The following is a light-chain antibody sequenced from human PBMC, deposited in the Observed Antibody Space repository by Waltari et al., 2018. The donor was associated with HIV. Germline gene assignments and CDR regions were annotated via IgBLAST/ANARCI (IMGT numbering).Light chain of an antibody. CDR2: RDN. CDR1: DSNIGRNY. V-gene: IGLV1-47*01. J-gene: IGLJ2*01. Sequence: QSVLTQPPSASGTPGQRVSISCSGSDSNIGRNYVYWYQQVAGTAPKLLIYRDNRRPSGVSYRFSGSKSGSSASLAISGLRSEDEAAYFCAVWDDSLTGVIFGGKTKLTVL. CDR3: AVWDDSLTGVI.